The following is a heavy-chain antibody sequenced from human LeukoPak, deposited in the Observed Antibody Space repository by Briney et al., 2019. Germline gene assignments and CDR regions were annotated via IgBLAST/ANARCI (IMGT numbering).Heavy chain of an antibody. J-gene: IGHJ5*01. Sequence: PSETLSLTCSVSGVSISDYYWTWFRQPAGKGLEWIGRIYISGSTNYNPSLKSRVIMSIDTSRNQLSLNLSSVTAADTAMYYCARAVLATKSEHWFDSWGQGTLVTVSS. CDR2: IYISGST. CDR1: GVSISDYY. D-gene: IGHD2-8*01. V-gene: IGHV4-4*07. CDR3: ARAVLATKSEHWFDS.